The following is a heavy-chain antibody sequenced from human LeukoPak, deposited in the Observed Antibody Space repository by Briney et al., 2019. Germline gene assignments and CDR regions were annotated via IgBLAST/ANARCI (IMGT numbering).Heavy chain of an antibody. CDR2: MNPNSGNT. CDR1: GYTFTSYA. Sequence: ASVKVSCKASGYTFTSYAMHWVRQAPGQRLEWMGWMNPNSGNTGYAQKFQGRVTMTRNTSISTAYMELSSLRSEDTAVYYCARGPRNSRDQLRYFDWSDAFDIWGQGTMVTVSS. J-gene: IGHJ3*02. CDR3: ARGPRNSRDQLRYFDWSDAFDI. V-gene: IGHV1-8*02. D-gene: IGHD3-9*01.